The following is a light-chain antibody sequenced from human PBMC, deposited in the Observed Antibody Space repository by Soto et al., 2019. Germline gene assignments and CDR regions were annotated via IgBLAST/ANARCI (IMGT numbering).Light chain of an antibody. CDR3: QSLGTGIQV. Sequence: QPVLTQSPSASASLGASVKLTCTLSSGYSTYAIAWHQQQSEKGPRFLMKINYDGTHSKGDGFFDRFSGSSSGAERHLTISRLQSEDEADYYCQSLGTGIQVFGGGTQLTVL. CDR2: INYDGTH. J-gene: IGLJ3*02. V-gene: IGLV4-69*01. CDR1: SGYSTYA.